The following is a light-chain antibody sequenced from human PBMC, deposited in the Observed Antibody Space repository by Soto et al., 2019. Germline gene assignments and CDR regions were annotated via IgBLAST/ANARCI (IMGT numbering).Light chain of an antibody. CDR2: AAS. CDR3: QQSYITPQT. V-gene: IGKV1-39*01. CDR1: QGISNY. Sequence: VQLNQSPYTLSASVGERVALTCLASQGISNYSTWYQQKPGKAPKLLIYAASSLQSGVPSRFSGSGSGTDFTLTISSLQPEDFATYYCQQSYITPQTFGQVTMADIK. J-gene: IGKJ1*01.